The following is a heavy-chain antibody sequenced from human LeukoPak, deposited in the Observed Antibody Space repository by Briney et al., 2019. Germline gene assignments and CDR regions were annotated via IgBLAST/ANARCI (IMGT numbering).Heavy chain of an antibody. Sequence: GGSLRLSCTVSGVTPSSYEMSWIRQAPGKGLEWVSSIDYDGGSGHYADSLKGRFTISRDNSNNTLFLHLNSLRGEDTAVYYCTRNSGWYGLSWGQGTLVTVSS. J-gene: IGHJ1*01. CDR3: TRNSGWYGLS. CDR2: IDYDGGSG. D-gene: IGHD6-19*01. CDR1: GVTPSSYE. V-gene: IGHV3-23*01.